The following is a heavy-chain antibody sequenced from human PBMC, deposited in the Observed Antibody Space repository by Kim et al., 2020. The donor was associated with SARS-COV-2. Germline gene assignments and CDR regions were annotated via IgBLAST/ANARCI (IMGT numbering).Heavy chain of an antibody. Sequence: IGYADSVKGRFTISRDNAKNSLYLQMNSLRAEDTALYYCAKDVRGREGGYWGQGTLVTVSS. D-gene: IGHD3-10*01. V-gene: IGHV3-9*01. CDR3: AKDVRGREGGY. J-gene: IGHJ4*02. CDR2: I.